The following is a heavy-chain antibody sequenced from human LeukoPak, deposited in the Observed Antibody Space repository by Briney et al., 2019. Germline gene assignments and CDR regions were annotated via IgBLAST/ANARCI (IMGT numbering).Heavy chain of an antibody. CDR3: ARRFDS. Sequence: GAPRLSCAAPGVPLSDYNKNWGRQAPGKGLEWVSYISSGGSTIYYADSVKGRFTISRDNAKNSLYLQMNSLRDEDTAVYYCARRFDSWGQGTLVTVSS. CDR2: ISSGGSTI. CDR1: GVPLSDYN. J-gene: IGHJ4*02. V-gene: IGHV3-48*02.